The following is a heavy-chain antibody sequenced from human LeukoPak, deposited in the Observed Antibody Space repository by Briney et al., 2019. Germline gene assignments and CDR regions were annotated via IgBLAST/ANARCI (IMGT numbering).Heavy chain of an antibody. CDR2: IYHSGST. V-gene: IGHV4-59*12. CDR1: GGSISSYY. D-gene: IGHD6-6*01. CDR3: ARGGRSGQLDFIDY. Sequence: SETLSLTCTVSGGSISSYYWSWVRQPPGKGLEWIGEIYHSGSTNYNPSLKSRVTISVDKSKNQFSLKLSSVTAADTAVYYCARGGRSGQLDFIDYWGQGTLVTVSS. J-gene: IGHJ4*02.